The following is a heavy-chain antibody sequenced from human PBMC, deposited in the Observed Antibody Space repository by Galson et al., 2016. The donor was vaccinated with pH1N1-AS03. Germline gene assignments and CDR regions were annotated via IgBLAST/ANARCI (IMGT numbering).Heavy chain of an antibody. CDR2: ISSRGSTK. CDR1: GFTFTDYY. V-gene: IGHV3-11*01. Sequence: SLTLSCAASGFTFTDYYMTWIRQAPGKGLELISYISSRGSTKYYADSVKGRFAISRDDTKKSVYLQMDRLRVEDTAVYYCARDWGFSWTSRPTFDFWGQGTMVAVSA. CDR3: ARDWGFSWTSRPTFDF. J-gene: IGHJ3*01. D-gene: IGHD6-13*01.